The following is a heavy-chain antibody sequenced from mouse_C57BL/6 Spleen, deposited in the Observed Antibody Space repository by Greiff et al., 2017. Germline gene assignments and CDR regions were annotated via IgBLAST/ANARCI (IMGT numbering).Heavy chain of an antibody. CDR3: AREGGWLLDY. CDR1: GYSFTSYY. J-gene: IGHJ2*01. CDR2: IYPGSGNT. D-gene: IGHD2-3*01. Sequence: VKLVESGPELVKPGASVKISCKASGYSFTSYYIHWVKQRPGQGLEWIGWIYPGSGNTKYNEKFKGKATLTADTSSSTAYMQLSSLTSEDSAVYYCAREGGWLLDYWGQGTTLTVSS. V-gene: IGHV1-66*01.